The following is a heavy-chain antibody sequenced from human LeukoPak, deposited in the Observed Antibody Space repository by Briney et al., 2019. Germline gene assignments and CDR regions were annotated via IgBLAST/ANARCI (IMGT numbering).Heavy chain of an antibody. CDR1: GFTFSSYD. Sequence: GGSLRLSCAASGFTFSSYDMHWVRQATGKGLEWVSAIGTAGDTYYPGSVKGRFTISRENAKNSLYLQMNSLRAGDTAVYYCARVDGYGGHFDYWGQGTMVTVSS. CDR2: IGTAGDT. J-gene: IGHJ4*03. D-gene: IGHD5-24*01. V-gene: IGHV3-13*01. CDR3: ARVDGYGGHFDY.